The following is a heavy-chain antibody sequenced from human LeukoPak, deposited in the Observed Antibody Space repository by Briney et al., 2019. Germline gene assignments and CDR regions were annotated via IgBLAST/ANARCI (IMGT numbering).Heavy chain of an antibody. CDR3: AKDRLITMVRGVTGMDV. Sequence: GGSLRLSCAASGFTFSSYGMHWVRQAPGKGLEWVAVISYDGSNKYYADSVKGRFTISRDNSKNTLYLQMNSLRAEDTAVYYCAKDRLITMVRGVTGMDVWGQGTTVTVSS. J-gene: IGHJ6*02. D-gene: IGHD3-10*01. V-gene: IGHV3-30*18. CDR2: ISYDGSNK. CDR1: GFTFSSYG.